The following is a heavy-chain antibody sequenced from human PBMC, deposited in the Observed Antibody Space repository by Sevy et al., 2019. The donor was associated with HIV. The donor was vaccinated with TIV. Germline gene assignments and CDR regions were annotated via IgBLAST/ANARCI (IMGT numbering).Heavy chain of an antibody. CDR3: ARYCISTRPHNGFDP. V-gene: IGHV4-30-4*01. J-gene: IGHJ5*02. CDR1: GGSISSGDYY. CDR2: IYYSGTT. D-gene: IGHD2-2*01. Sequence: SETLSLTCTVSGGSISSGDYYWTWIRQSPGKGLEWIGYIYYSGTTYYNPSLKSRVTISVDTSKNQFSLRLSFVTAADTAVYYCARYCISTRPHNGFDPWGQGTLVTVSS.